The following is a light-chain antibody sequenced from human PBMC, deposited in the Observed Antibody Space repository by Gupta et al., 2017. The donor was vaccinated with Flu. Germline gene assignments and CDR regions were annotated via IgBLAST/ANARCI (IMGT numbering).Light chain of an antibody. J-gene: IGLJ1*01. V-gene: IGLV2-14*01. CDR2: EVS. CDR1: SSDVGGYYY. Sequence: QSALTQPASVSGSPGQSITISCTGTSSDVGGYYYYSWYQPHPGKAPKLMIYEVSNRPSGVSNRFSGSKSGNTASLTISGLQAEDEADYYCSSYTSSSHYVFGTGTKVTVL. CDR3: SSYTSSSHYV.